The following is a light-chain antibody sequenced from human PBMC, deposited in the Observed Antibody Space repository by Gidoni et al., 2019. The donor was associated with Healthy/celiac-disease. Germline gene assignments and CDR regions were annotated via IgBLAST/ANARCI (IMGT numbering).Light chain of an antibody. CDR1: QNINSW. J-gene: IGKJ4*01. Sequence: DIQMTQSPSTLSAYVGDRVTITCRASQNINSWLAWFQQKPGNAPKILIYKASTLESGVPSRFSGTQSGTEFTLTISSLQPDDFATYYCQQYKTYPLTFGGGTKVEIK. CDR2: KAS. CDR3: QQYKTYPLT. V-gene: IGKV1-5*03.